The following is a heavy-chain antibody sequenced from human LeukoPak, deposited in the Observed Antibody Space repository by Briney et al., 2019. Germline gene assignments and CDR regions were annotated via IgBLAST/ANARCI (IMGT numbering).Heavy chain of an antibody. J-gene: IGHJ3*02. D-gene: IGHD5-18*01. CDR2: INHSGST. V-gene: IGHV4-34*01. CDR1: GGSFSGYY. CDR3: ARDHYSYGFDAFDI. Sequence: SETLSLTCAVYGGSFSGYYWSWLRQPPGKGLEWIGEINHSGSTNYNPSLKSRVTISVDTSKNQFSLKLSSVTAADTAVYYCARDHYSYGFDAFDIWGQGTMVTVSS.